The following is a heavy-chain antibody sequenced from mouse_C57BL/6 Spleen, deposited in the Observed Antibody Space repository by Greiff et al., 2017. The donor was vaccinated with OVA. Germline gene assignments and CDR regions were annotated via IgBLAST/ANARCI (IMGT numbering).Heavy chain of an antibody. V-gene: IGHV1-82*01. J-gene: IGHJ2*01. CDR1: GYAFSSSW. Sequence: VQLQQSGPELVKPGASVKISCKASGYAFSSSWMHWVKQRPGKGLEWIGRIYPGDGDTNYNGKFKGKATLTADTSSITAYMQRRSLTSEDSAVYFCAREGRSNYGFDYWGQGTTLTVSS. CDR2: IYPGDGDT. CDR3: AREGRSNYGFDY. D-gene: IGHD2-5*01.